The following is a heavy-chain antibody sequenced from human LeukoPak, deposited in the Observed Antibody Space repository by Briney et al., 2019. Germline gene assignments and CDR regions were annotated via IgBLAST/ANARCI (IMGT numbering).Heavy chain of an antibody. CDR3: ARGGGDIPIDS. D-gene: IGHD2-21*02. Sequence: YPGGSLRLSCAASGFTFSSYWMHWVRQGPGKGLVWVSRINSDGSSTSYADSVKGRFTISRDNARNSLYLQMNSLRAEDTALYYCARGGGDIPIDSWGQGTLVAVSS. J-gene: IGHJ4*02. CDR2: INSDGSST. CDR1: GFTFSSYW. V-gene: IGHV3-74*01.